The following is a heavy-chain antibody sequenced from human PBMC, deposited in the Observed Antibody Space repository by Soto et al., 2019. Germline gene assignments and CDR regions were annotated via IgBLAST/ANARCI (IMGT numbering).Heavy chain of an antibody. J-gene: IGHJ4*01. CDR1: GGSVSSGTYY. CDR3: ARSLGTVYDSLPDY. D-gene: IGHD3-22*01. CDR2: IYYPGST. V-gene: IGHV4-61*01. Sequence: SGTLSLTCTVSGGSVSSGTYYWSWIRQPPGKGLEWIGYIYYPGSTNYNPSLKSRVTISIDTSKNQFSLKLSSVTAADTAVFYCARSLGTVYDSLPDYWGQGTLVTVSS.